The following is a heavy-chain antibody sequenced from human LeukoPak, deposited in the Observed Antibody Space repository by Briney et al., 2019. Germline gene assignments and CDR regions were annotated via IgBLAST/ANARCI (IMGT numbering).Heavy chain of an antibody. Sequence: GGSLRLSCLTSGFTFSTNAMSWVRQAPGKGLEWVAVIWYDGSNKYYADSVKGRFTISRDNSKNTLYLQMNSLRAEDTAVYYCAREKRGASRVYGMDVWGQGTTVTVSS. D-gene: IGHD3-10*01. V-gene: IGHV3-33*08. CDR3: AREKRGASRVYGMDV. J-gene: IGHJ6*02. CDR2: IWYDGSNK. CDR1: GFTFSTNA.